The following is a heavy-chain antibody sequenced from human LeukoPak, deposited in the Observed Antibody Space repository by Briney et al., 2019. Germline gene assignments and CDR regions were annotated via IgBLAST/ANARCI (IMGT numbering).Heavy chain of an antibody. CDR3: ARDRIDEMATMGWGYYFDY. V-gene: IGHV1-69*05. D-gene: IGHD5-24*01. CDR1: GATFSSYA. Sequence: ASVKLSCRASGATFSSYAISWVRQAPGQGLGWMGGIIPIFGTANYAQKFQGRVTITTDESTSTAYMELSSLRSEDTAVYYCARDRIDEMATMGWGYYFDYWGQGTLVTVSS. CDR2: IIPIFGTA. J-gene: IGHJ4*02.